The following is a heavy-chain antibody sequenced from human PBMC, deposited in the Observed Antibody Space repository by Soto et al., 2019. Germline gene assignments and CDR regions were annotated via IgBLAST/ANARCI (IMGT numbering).Heavy chain of an antibody. CDR1: GYTFTGYY. V-gene: IGHV1-2*02. CDR3: ARDYRDSSSELVMGV. CDR2: INPNNSGT. D-gene: IGHD6-6*01. Sequence: ASVKVSCKASGYTFTGYYMHWVRQAPGQGPEWMGWINPNNSGTNYAQKFQGRVTITADESTSTAYMELSSLRSEDTAVYYCARDYRDSSSELVMGVWGQGTTVTVSS. J-gene: IGHJ6*02.